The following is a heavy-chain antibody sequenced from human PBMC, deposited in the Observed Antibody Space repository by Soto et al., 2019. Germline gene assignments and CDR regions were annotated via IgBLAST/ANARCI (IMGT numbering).Heavy chain of an antibody. V-gene: IGHV3-30*18. J-gene: IGHJ4*02. CDR2: ISYDGSNK. D-gene: IGHD3-3*01. CDR3: AKSGTTYYDFWSGYFGYFDY. Sequence: QVQLVESGGGVVQPGRSLRLSCAASGFTFSSYGMHWVRQAPGKGLEWVAVISYDGSNKYYADSVKGRFTISRDNSKNTLYLQMNSLRAEYTAVYYCAKSGTTYYDFWSGYFGYFDYWGQGTLVTVSS. CDR1: GFTFSSYG.